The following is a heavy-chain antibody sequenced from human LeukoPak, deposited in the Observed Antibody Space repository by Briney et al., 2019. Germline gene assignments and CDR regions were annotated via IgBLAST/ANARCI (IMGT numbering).Heavy chain of an antibody. CDR2: ISWNSGSI. V-gene: IGHV3-9*01. J-gene: IGHJ4*02. CDR3: AKDLTYSSSWFDY. CDR1: GFTFDDYA. D-gene: IGHD6-13*01. Sequence: GGSLRLSCAASGFTFDDYAMHWVRQAPGKGLEWVSGISWNSGSIGYADSVKGRFTISRDNAKNSLYLQMNSLRAEDTAFYYCAKDLTYSSSWFDYWGQGTLVTVSS.